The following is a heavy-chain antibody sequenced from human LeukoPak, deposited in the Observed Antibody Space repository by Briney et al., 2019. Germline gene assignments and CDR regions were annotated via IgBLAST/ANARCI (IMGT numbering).Heavy chain of an antibody. CDR2: IVVGSGNT. CDR3: AGTPWFGELTLDY. Sequence: GASVKVSCKASGFTFTSSTIQWVRQARGQRLEWIGWIVVGSGNTNYARKFQERVIITRDMSTTTVYMELSSLRSEDTAVYYCAGTPWFGELTLDYWGQGTLVTVSS. D-gene: IGHD3-10*01. V-gene: IGHV1-58*02. CDR1: GFTFTSST. J-gene: IGHJ4*02.